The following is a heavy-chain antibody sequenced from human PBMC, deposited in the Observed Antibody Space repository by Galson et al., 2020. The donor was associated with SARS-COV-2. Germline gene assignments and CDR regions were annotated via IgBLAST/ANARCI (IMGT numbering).Heavy chain of an antibody. D-gene: IGHD6-13*01. CDR3: ARLRQQLVGPANWFDP. CDR2: IYPGDSDT. V-gene: IGHV5-51*01. J-gene: IGHJ5*02. Sequence: GESLKISCKGSGYSFTSYWIGWVRQMPGKGLEWMGIIYPGDSDTRYSPSFQGQVTISADKSISTAYLQWSSLKASDTAMYYCARLRQQLVGPANWFDPWGQGTLVTVSS. CDR1: GYSFTSYW.